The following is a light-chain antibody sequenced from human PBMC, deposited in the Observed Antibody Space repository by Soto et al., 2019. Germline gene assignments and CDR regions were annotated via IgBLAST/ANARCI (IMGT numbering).Light chain of an antibody. J-gene: IGKJ4*01. CDR1: QNVYNN. CDR3: QQCRNWALT. CDR2: DAS. Sequence: EIVMTQSPATLSVSPGEGATLSCKASQNVYNNLAWYQQRPGQPPRLLIYDASTRATGISARISGSGYGTAFTLTISSMQSEDFAVYFCQQCRNWALTFGGGTKVEIK. V-gene: IGKV3-15*01.